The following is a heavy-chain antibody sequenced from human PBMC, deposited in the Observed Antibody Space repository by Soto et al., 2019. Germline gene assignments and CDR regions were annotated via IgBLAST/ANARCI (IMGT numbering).Heavy chain of an antibody. D-gene: IGHD3-16*01. CDR3: ARGGGVPALGDP. Sequence: QVQLEESGPGLVKPSETLSVICSVSGVSMRNSYWTWIRQSAGQGLEWIGRISTNGNTNYNPSLNSRLTMSVDTSKNQVYLKLTSVTAADTAVYYCARGGGVPALGDPWGQGTLVTVSS. V-gene: IGHV4-4*07. CDR1: GVSMRNSY. J-gene: IGHJ5*02. CDR2: ISTNGNT.